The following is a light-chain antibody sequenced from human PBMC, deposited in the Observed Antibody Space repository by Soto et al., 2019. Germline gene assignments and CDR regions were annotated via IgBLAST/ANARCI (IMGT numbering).Light chain of an antibody. J-gene: IGKJ4*01. Sequence: EIVLTQSPGTLSLSPGARATLSCGASQSVSSNYLAWYQQKPGRAPRLLIYGASTRATGIPVRFSGSGSGTEFTLTITSLQSEDFAVYYCQEYNNWHPITFGGGTKVDIK. CDR3: QEYNNWHPIT. CDR2: GAS. CDR1: QSVSSN. V-gene: IGKV3-15*01.